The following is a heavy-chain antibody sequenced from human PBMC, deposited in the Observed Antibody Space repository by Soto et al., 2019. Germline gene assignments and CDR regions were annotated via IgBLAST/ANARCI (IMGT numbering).Heavy chain of an antibody. Sequence: LETLSLTCAVYGGSFSGYYWSWIRQPPGKGLEWIGEINHSGSTNYNPSLKSRVTISVDTSKNQFSLKLSSVTAADTAVYYCARGGGTYDSSGYYNSLDYWGQGTLVTVSS. CDR1: GGSFSGYY. V-gene: IGHV4-34*01. CDR2: INHSGST. J-gene: IGHJ4*02. CDR3: ARGGGTYDSSGYYNSLDY. D-gene: IGHD3-22*01.